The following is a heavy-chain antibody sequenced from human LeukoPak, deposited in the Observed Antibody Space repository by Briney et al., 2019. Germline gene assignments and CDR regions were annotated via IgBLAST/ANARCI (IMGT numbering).Heavy chain of an antibody. CDR2: IRYDGSNK. V-gene: IGHV3-30*02. Sequence: PGGSLRLSCAASGFTFSSYGMHWVRQAPGKGLEWVTFIRYDGSNKYYAGSVKGRFTISRDNSKNTLYLQMNSLRAEDTALYYCAKESVWFGESNPFDYWGQGTPVTVSS. J-gene: IGHJ4*02. D-gene: IGHD3-10*01. CDR1: GFTFSSYG. CDR3: AKESVWFGESNPFDY.